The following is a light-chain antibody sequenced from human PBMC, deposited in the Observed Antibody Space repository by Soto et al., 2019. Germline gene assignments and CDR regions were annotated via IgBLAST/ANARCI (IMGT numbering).Light chain of an antibody. Sequence: DIVMTQSPDSLAVTLCESATIKFKSSQSVLYSSNNKNYLAWYQQKTGQPPKLLIYWASTRESGVPDRFSGSGSGTDFTLTISSLQAEDVAVYYCQQYYSTPPTFGQGTRLEIK. CDR1: QSVLYSSNNKNY. CDR2: WAS. V-gene: IGKV4-1*01. CDR3: QQYYSTPPT. J-gene: IGKJ5*01.